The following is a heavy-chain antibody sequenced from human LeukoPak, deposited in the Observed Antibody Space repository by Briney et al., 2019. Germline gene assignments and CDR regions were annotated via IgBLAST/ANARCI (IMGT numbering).Heavy chain of an antibody. V-gene: IGHV3-30*02. J-gene: IGHJ6*02. CDR2: IRYDGSNK. CDR1: GFTFSSYG. Sequence: PGGSLRLSCAASGFTFSSYGMHWVRQALGTGLEWVAFIRYDGSNKYYADSVKGRFTISRDNSKNTLYLQMNSLRAEDTAVYYCAKVPTTVTFYYYYYGMDVWGQGTTVTVSS. CDR3: AKVPTTVTFYYYYYGMDV. D-gene: IGHD4-17*01.